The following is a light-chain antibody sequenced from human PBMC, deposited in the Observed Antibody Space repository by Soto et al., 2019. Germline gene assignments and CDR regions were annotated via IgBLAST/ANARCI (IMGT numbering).Light chain of an antibody. Sequence: QSALTQPASVSGSPGQSITISCTGTSSDVGGYYFVSWYQQYPGKAPKLMIFEVSHRPSGVSDRFSGSKSGNTASLTISGLQAEDEADYYCSAYTSSSTRVLFGGGTKVTVL. J-gene: IGLJ2*01. V-gene: IGLV2-14*01. CDR2: EVS. CDR3: SAYTSSSTRVL. CDR1: SSDVGGYYF.